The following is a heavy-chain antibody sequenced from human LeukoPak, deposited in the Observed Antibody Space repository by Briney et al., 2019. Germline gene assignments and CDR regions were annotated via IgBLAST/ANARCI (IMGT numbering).Heavy chain of an antibody. CDR3: ARARWAGVDAFDI. J-gene: IGHJ3*02. CDR1: GGTFSSYA. V-gene: IGHV1-69*13. Sequence: SVKVSCKASGGTFSSYAISWVRQAPGQGLEWMGGIIPIFGTANYAQKFQGRVTITADESTSTAYMELSSLRSEDTAVYYCARARWAGVDAFDIWGQGTMVTVSS. CDR2: IIPIFGTA. D-gene: IGHD4-23*01.